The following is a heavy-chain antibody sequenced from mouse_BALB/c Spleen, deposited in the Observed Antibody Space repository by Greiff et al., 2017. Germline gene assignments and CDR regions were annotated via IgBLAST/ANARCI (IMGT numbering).Heavy chain of an antibody. V-gene: IGHV3-2*02. CDR1: GYSITSDYA. CDR2: ISYSGST. J-gene: IGHJ2*01. CDR3: ARRAYYRAYYFDY. D-gene: IGHD2-14*01. Sequence: DVKLQESGPGLVKPSQSLSLTCTVSGYSITSDYAWNWIRQFPGNKLEWMGYISYSGSTSYNPSLKSRISITRDTSKNQFFLQLNSVTTEDTATYYCARRAYYRAYYFDYWGQGTTLTVSS.